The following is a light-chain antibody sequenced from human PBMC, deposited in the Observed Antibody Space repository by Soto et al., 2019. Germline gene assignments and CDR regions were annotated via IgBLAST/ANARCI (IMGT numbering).Light chain of an antibody. CDR1: QSVSGSY. CDR2: GAS. V-gene: IGKV3-20*01. CDR3: QQYGSSPLT. J-gene: IGKJ4*01. Sequence: EIVLTQSPGTLSLSPGERATLSCRASQSVSGSYLAWYRQKPGQAPRLLIYGASSRATGIPDRFSGSGSGTDFTLTISSLEPEDFAVYYCQQYGSSPLTFGGGTKVEIK.